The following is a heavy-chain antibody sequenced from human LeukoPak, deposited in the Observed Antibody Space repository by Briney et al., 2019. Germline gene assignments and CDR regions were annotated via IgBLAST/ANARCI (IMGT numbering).Heavy chain of an antibody. Sequence: PGRSLRLSCAASGFTFSSYGMHWVRQAPGKGLEWVAVISYDGSNKYYADSVKGRFTISRDNSKNTLYLQMNSLRAEDTAVYYCAREGYYGSGMRVYYFDYWGQGTLVTVSS. CDR3: AREGYYGSGMRVYYFDY. V-gene: IGHV3-30*03. J-gene: IGHJ4*02. CDR2: ISYDGSNK. D-gene: IGHD3-10*01. CDR1: GFTFSSYG.